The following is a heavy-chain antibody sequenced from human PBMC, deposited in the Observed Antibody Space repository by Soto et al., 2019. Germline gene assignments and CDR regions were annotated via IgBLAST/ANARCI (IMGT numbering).Heavy chain of an antibody. CDR2: IYWNDDT. CDR3: VHDNSGWRWLPDV. J-gene: IGHJ6*02. Sequence: LECTFSGLSLSTGEMGVGWIREPPGKALDWLALIYWNDDTRYSPSLKSRLTITKDTSKNQVVLIMTHVDPVDTATYYCVHDNSGWRWLPDVWGQGTAVTVSS. CDR1: GLSLSTGEMG. D-gene: IGHD2-21*01. V-gene: IGHV2-5*01.